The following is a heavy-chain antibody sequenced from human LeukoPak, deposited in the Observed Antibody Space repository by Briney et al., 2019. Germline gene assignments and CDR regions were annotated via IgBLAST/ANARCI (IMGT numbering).Heavy chain of an antibody. Sequence: GGSLRLSCAASGFTFSDYYMSWIRQAPGKGLEWVSYISSNGSTIYYAVSVKGRFTISRDNAKNSLYLQMNSLRAEDTAVYYCGRAGYAHGLDVWGQGTTVTVSS. CDR2: ISSNGSTI. V-gene: IGHV3-11*01. CDR3: GRAGYAHGLDV. D-gene: IGHD5-12*01. J-gene: IGHJ6*02. CDR1: GFTFSDYY.